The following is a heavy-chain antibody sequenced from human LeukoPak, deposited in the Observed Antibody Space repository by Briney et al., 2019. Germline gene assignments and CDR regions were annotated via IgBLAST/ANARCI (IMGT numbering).Heavy chain of an antibody. CDR3: ARDEITYYDILTGLSNWFDP. V-gene: IGHV1-69*04. D-gene: IGHD3-9*01. Sequence: ASVKASCKASGGTFSSYAISWVRQAPGQGLEWMGRIIPILGIANYAQKFQGRVTITADKSTSTAYMELSSLRSEDTAVYYCARDEITYYDILTGLSNWFDPWGQGTLVTVSS. J-gene: IGHJ5*02. CDR2: IIPILGIA. CDR1: GGTFSSYA.